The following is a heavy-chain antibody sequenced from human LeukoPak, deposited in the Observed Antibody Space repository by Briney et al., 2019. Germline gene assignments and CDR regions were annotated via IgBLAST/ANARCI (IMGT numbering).Heavy chain of an antibody. CDR2: INHSGST. CDR1: GGSFSGYY. CDR3: ARGLTLGFLGANWFDP. D-gene: IGHD3-3*02. J-gene: IGHJ5*02. V-gene: IGHV4-34*01. Sequence: SETLSLTCAVYGGSFSGYYWSWIRQPPGKGLEWSGEINHSGSTNYNPSLKSRVTISVDTSKNQFSLNLSSVTAADRAVYYCARGLTLGFLGANWFDPWGQGTLVTVSS.